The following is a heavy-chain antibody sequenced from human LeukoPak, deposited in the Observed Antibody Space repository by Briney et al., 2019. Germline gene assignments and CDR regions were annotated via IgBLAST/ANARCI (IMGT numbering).Heavy chain of an antibody. J-gene: IGHJ3*02. CDR2: MNPNSGNT. CDR1: GYSFTSYD. D-gene: IGHD3-3*01. Sequence: GASGKVSCKASGYSFTSYDINWVRQATGQGLEWMGWMNPNSGNTGYAQKFQGRVTITRNTSISTAYMDLSSLRSEETAVYYCARRALYYDFWSGYQHHDAFDIWGQGTMVTVSS. CDR3: ARRALYYDFWSGYQHHDAFDI. V-gene: IGHV1-8*03.